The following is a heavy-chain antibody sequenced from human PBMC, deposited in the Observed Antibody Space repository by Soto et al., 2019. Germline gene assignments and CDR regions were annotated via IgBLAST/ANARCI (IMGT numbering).Heavy chain of an antibody. V-gene: IGHV3-21*01. J-gene: IGHJ3*02. CDR3: ASPSRASGAFDI. Sequence: GGSLRLSCAASGFTFSSYSMNWVRQAPGKGLEWVSSISSSSYIYYADSVKGRFTISRDNAKNSLYLQMNSLRAEDTAVYYCASPSRASGAFDIWGQGTMVTVSS. D-gene: IGHD6-13*01. CDR1: GFTFSSYS. CDR2: ISSSSYI.